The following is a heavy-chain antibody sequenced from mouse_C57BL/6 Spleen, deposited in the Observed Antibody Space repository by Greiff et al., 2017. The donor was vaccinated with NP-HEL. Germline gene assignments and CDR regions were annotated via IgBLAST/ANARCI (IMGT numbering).Heavy chain of an antibody. CDR2: IRNKANNHAT. CDR3: TRGIYYGSYYAMDY. CDR1: GFTFSDAW. V-gene: IGHV6-6*01. J-gene: IGHJ4*01. D-gene: IGHD2-2*01. Sequence: EVKLMESGGGLVQPGGSMKLSCAASGFTFSDAWMDWVRQSPEKGLEWVAEIRNKANNHATYYAESVKGRFTISIDDSKSSVYLQMNSLRAEDTGIYYCTRGIYYGSYYAMDYWGQGTSVTVSS.